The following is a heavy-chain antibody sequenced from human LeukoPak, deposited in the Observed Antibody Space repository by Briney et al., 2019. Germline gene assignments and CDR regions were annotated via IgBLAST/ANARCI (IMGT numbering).Heavy chain of an antibody. Sequence: ASVKVSCKASGYTFTSYYMHWVRQAPGQGLEWMGIINPSGGSTSYAQKFQGRVTMTRDMSTSTVYMELSSLRSEDTAVYYCARKSVAATPRDIVYQYYSMDVWGKGTTVTVSS. J-gene: IGHJ6*03. CDR2: INPSGGST. D-gene: IGHD2-15*01. V-gene: IGHV1-46*01. CDR1: GYTFTSYY. CDR3: ARKSVAATPRDIVYQYYSMDV.